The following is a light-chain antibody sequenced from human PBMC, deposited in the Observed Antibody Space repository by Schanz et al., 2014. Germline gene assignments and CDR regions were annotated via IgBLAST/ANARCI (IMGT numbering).Light chain of an antibody. Sequence: DIQMTQSPSTLSASVGDRVTITCRASQSISSWLAWYQQKPGKAPNLLIYKASSLESGVPSRFSGSGSGTEFTLTISCLQPDDFATYYCQQNYRTLVTFGGGTRVEIK. CDR1: QSISSW. J-gene: IGKJ4*01. CDR2: KAS. V-gene: IGKV1-5*03. CDR3: QQNYRTLVT.